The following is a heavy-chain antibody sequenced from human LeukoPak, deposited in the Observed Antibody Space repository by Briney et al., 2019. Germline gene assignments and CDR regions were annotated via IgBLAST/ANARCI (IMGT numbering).Heavy chain of an antibody. D-gene: IGHD1-26*01. V-gene: IGHV3-21*01. Sequence: FXXXXYSXNWVRQAPGXGLXWVSSISSSSSYIXYADSVKGRFTISRDNAKKSLYMQMNSLRAEDRAVYYCXXXXXVGAXXXYHWGQXTXVTVSS. CDR2: ISSSSSYI. CDR1: FXXXXYS. CDR3: XXXXXVGAXXXYH. J-gene: IGHJ5*02.